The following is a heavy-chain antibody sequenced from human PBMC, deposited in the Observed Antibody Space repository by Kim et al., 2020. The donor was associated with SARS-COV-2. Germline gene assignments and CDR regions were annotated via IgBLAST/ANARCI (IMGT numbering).Heavy chain of an antibody. V-gene: IGHV1-2*04. Sequence: ASVKVSCKASGYTFTGYYMHWVRQAPGQGLEWMGWINPNSGGTNYAQKFQGWVTMTRDTSISTAYMELSRLRSDDTAVYYCARVGTMGPWGDYYGMDVWGQGTTVTVSS. CDR2: INPNSGGT. CDR1: GYTFTGYY. CDR3: ARVGTMGPWGDYYGMDV. D-gene: IGHD3-10*01. J-gene: IGHJ6*02.